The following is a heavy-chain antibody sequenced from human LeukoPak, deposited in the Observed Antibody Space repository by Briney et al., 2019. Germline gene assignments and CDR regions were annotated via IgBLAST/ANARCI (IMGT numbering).Heavy chain of an antibody. CDR1: GGSFSGYY. CDR2: INHSGST. Sequence: SETLSLTCAVYGGSFSGYYWSWIRQPPGKGLEWIGEINHSGSTNYNPSLKSRVTISVDTSKNQFSLKLSSVTAADTAVYYCARGLRKGYYDSSGYWNWGQGTLVTVSS. CDR3: ARGLRKGYYDSSGYWN. J-gene: IGHJ4*02. D-gene: IGHD3-22*01. V-gene: IGHV4-34*01.